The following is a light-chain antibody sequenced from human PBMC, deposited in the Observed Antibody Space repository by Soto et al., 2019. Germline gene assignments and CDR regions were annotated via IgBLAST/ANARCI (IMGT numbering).Light chain of an antibody. J-gene: IGKJ1*01. CDR2: FAS. V-gene: IGKV1-9*01. CDR1: QGISNL. CDR3: QQFNSYPRT. Sequence: DIQLTQSPSFLSASEGDRVTIACRASQGISNLLAWYQQKPGKAPKLLISFASTLQSGVPSRFTGSGSGTEFTLTISSLQPEDFATYYCQQFNSYPRTFGQGTKVDI.